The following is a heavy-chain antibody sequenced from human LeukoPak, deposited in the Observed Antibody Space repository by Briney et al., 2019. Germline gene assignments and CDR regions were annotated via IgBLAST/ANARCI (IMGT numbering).Heavy chain of an antibody. J-gene: IGHJ5*02. CDR2: IYYSGST. CDR3: ARDIRGRGWFDP. V-gene: IGHV4-59*01. D-gene: IGHD1-26*01. Sequence: SETLSLTCTVSGGSISRYYWSWIRQPPGKGLEWIGYIYYSGSTNYNPSLKSRVTISVDTSKNQFSLKLSSVTAADTAVYYCARDIRGRGWFDPWGQGTLVTVSS. CDR1: GGSISRYY.